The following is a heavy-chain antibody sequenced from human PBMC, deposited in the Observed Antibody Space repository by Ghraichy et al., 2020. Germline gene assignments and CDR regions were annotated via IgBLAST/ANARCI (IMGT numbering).Heavy chain of an antibody. CDR3: TTYYGDLIYYYGMDV. J-gene: IGHJ6*02. V-gene: IGHV3-15*07. D-gene: IGHD4-17*01. Sequence: GGSLRLSCAASGFTFSNAWMNWVRQAPGKGLEWVGRIKSKTDGGTTDYAAPVKGRFTISRDDSKNTLYLQMNSLKTEDTAVYYCTTYYGDLIYYYGMDVWGQGTTVTVSS. CDR2: IKSKTDGGTT. CDR1: GFTFSNAW.